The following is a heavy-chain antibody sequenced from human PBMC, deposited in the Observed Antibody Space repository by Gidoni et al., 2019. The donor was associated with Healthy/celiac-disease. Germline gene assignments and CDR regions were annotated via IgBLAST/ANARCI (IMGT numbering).Heavy chain of an antibody. Sequence: APGQGLEWMGGIIPIFGTANYAQKFQGRVTITADESTSTAYMELSSLRSEDTAVYYCARGGVWSGYCLPFDYWGQGTLVTVSS. J-gene: IGHJ4*02. V-gene: IGHV1-69*01. CDR2: IIPIFGTA. CDR3: ARGGVWSGYCLPFDY. D-gene: IGHD3-3*01.